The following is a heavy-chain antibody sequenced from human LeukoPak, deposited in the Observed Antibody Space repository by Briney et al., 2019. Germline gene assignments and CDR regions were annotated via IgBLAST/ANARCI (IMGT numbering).Heavy chain of an antibody. Sequence: SETLSLTCAVYGGSFSGYYWSWICQPPGKGLEWIGEINHSGSTNYNPSLKSRVTISVDTSKNQFSLKLSSVTAADTAVYYCARASPLGLNWFDPWGQGTLVTVSS. V-gene: IGHV4-34*01. CDR3: ARASPLGLNWFDP. CDR2: INHSGST. J-gene: IGHJ5*02. CDR1: GGSFSGYY. D-gene: IGHD5-12*01.